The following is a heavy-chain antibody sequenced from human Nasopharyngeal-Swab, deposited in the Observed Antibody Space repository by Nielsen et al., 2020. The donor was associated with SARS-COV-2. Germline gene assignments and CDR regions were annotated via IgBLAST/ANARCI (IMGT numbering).Heavy chain of an antibody. V-gene: IGHV1-69*13. CDR2: IIPIFGTA. CDR3: ARDGSSGYSHGYVYYFDY. Sequence: SVKVSCKASGGTFSSYAISWVRQAPGQGLEWMGGIIPIFGTANYAQKFQGRVTITADESTSTAYMELSSLRSEDTAVYYCARDGSSGYSHGYVYYFDYWGQGTLVTVSS. D-gene: IGHD5-18*01. J-gene: IGHJ4*02. CDR1: GGTFSSYA.